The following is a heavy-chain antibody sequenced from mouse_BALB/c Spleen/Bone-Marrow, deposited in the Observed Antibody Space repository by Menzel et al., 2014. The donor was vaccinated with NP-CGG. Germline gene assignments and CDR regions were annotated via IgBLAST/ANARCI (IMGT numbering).Heavy chain of an antibody. V-gene: IGHV1-54*01. CDR1: GYAFTNYL. CDR2: INPGSGGA. CDR3: ARWDYAMDY. Sequence: VQLQHSGAELVRPGTSVKVSCKASGYAFTNYLIEWVKQRPGQGLEWIGVINPGSGGANYNEKFKGKATLTADKSSSTACMQLSSLTSDDSAVYFCARWDYAMDYWGQGTSVTVSS. J-gene: IGHJ4*01.